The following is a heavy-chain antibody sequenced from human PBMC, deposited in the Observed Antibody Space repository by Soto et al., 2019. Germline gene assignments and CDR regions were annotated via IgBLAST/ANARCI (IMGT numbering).Heavy chain of an antibody. Sequence: DVQLVESGGGVVRPGGSLRLSCAASGFTFDNYAMTWVRQAPGKGLEWVSGINWNGDSTGYADSVKGRFTISRDNAKISLYLQMNSLRADDTALYYCARRFGLGGFFDYWGQGTLVTVSS. CDR1: GFTFDNYA. V-gene: IGHV3-20*04. D-gene: IGHD3-10*01. CDR3: ARRFGLGGFFDY. CDR2: INWNGDST. J-gene: IGHJ4*02.